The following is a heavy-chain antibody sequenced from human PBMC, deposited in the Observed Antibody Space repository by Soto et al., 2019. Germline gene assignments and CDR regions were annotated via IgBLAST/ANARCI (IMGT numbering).Heavy chain of an antibody. Sequence: QPQLQESGPGLVKPSETLSLTCTVSGGSIISDHYYWAWIRQPPGKGLEWIGNMHYSGNTYQNPSLKSRDKIFVDTSKHQFSLHLSSVTAADTAVYYCARHGGNKFDYWGQGTLVTVSS. V-gene: IGHV4-39*01. J-gene: IGHJ4*02. CDR1: GGSIISDHYY. CDR2: MHYSGNT. CDR3: ARHGGNKFDY. D-gene: IGHD3-16*01.